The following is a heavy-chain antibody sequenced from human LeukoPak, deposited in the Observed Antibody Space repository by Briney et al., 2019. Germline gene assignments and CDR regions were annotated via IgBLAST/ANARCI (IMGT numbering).Heavy chain of an antibody. CDR2: IWFDGINT. J-gene: IGHJ5*02. Sequence: GTSLRLSCAASGFTFSKYGMHWVRQAPGKGLEWVAVIWFDGINTNHADSVKGRFTVSRDNSKNTLFLQMNSLRAEDTAVYFCVRDYCSGGSCYGSKWFDPWGQGTLVTVSS. CDR1: GFTFSKYG. V-gene: IGHV3-33*01. CDR3: VRDYCSGGSCYGSKWFDP. D-gene: IGHD2-15*01.